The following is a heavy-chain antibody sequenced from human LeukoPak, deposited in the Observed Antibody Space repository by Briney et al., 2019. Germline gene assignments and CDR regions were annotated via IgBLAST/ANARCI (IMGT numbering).Heavy chain of an antibody. CDR3: ARTRSSFRDGYNFVLAY. J-gene: IGHJ4*02. Sequence: SVNVSCKSSGCTFSSYVISWVRQAPGQGVAWMGGIIPIFGKANYAQKFQGRVTLNADESTSTASMDLSSLRSGDTDGCFCARTRSSFRDGYNFVLAYSGPGTPVTVS. CDR1: GCTFSSYV. CDR2: IIPIFGKA. V-gene: IGHV1-69*13. D-gene: IGHD5-24*01.